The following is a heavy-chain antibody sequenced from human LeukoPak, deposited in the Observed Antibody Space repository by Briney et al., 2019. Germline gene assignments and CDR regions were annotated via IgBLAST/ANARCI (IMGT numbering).Heavy chain of an antibody. V-gene: IGHV1-8*01. D-gene: IGHD2-2*01. CDR2: MNPNSGNT. CDR1: GYTFTSYD. Sequence: ASVKVSCKASGYTFTSYDINWVRQATGQGLEWMGWMNPNSGNTGYAQKFQGRVTMTRNTSISTAYMELSSLRSEDTAVYYCARASRYCSSTSCYERALDIWGQGTMVTVSS. CDR3: ARASRYCSSTSCYERALDI. J-gene: IGHJ3*02.